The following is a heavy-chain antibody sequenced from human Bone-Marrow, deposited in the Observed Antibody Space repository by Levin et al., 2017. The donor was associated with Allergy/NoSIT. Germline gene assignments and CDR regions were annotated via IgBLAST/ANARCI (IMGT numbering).Heavy chain of an antibody. J-gene: IGHJ6*02. D-gene: IGHD5-18*01. V-gene: IGHV3-74*01. CDR3: ARGGYSYGRQQRTHYYYYYGMDV. Sequence: GESLKISCAASGFTFSSYWMHWVRQAPGKGLVWVSRINSDGSSTSYADSVKGRFTISRDNAKNTLYLQMNSLRAEDTAVYYCARGGYSYGRQQRTHYYYYYGMDVWGQGTTVTVSS. CDR2: INSDGSST. CDR1: GFTFSSYW.